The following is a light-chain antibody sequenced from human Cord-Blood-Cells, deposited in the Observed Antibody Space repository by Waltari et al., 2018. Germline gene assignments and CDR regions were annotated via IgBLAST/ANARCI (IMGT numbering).Light chain of an antibody. J-gene: IGLJ1*01. V-gene: IGLV2-14*01. Sequence: QSALTQPASVSGSPGQSLTISCPGTSSDVGGYNYDSWYQQHPGKAPKLMIYEVSNRPSGVSNRFSGSKSGNTASLTISGLQAEDEADYYCSSYTSSSTLVFGTGTKVTVL. CDR2: EVS. CDR3: SSYTSSSTLV. CDR1: SSDVGGYNY.